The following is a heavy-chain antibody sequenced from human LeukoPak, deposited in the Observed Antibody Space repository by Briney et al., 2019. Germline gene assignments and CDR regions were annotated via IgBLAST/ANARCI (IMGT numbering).Heavy chain of an antibody. D-gene: IGHD5-12*01. V-gene: IGHV4-61*09. CDR2: VSTSGSP. Sequence: SQTLSLTCTVSGGSIRSGSYYWSWIRQPAGKGLEWIGHVSTSGSPNFNPSLKSRVTISVDTSKNQFSLKLNSVTAAGTAVYYCARDGAYSGYEYDYWGQGTLVTVSS. CDR1: GGSIRSGSYY. J-gene: IGHJ4*02. CDR3: ARDGAYSGYEYDY.